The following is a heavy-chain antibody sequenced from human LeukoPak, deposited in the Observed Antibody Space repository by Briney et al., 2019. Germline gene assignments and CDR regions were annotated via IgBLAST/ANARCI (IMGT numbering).Heavy chain of an antibody. CDR3: ARAMTTVVTRWFDP. CDR1: GYTFTSYG. D-gene: IGHD4-23*01. J-gene: IGHJ5*02. CDR2: ISAYNGNT. V-gene: IGHV1-18*01. Sequence: ASVEVSCKASGYTFTSYGISWVRQAPGQGLEWMGWISAYNGNTNYAQKLQGRVAMTTDTSTSTAYMELRSLRSDDTAVYYCARAMTTVVTRWFDPWGQGTLVTVSS.